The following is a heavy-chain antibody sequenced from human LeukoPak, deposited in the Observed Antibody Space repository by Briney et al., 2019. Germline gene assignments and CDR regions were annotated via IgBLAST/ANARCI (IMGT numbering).Heavy chain of an antibody. CDR1: GFTFSSYG. CDR3: AKDNSGTVTGGYYFDS. V-gene: IGHV3-30*18. CDR2: ISYDGINK. Sequence: GGSLILSCAASGFTFSSYGMHWVRQAPGKGLEWVAVISYDGINKYYADSVKGRFTISRDNSKNTLYLQMNSQRADDTAVYCCAKDNSGTVTGGYYFDSWGQGTLVSVSS. D-gene: IGHD1-26*01. J-gene: IGHJ4*02.